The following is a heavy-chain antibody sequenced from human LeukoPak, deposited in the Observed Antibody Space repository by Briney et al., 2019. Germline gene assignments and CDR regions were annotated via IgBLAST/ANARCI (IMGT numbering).Heavy chain of an antibody. Sequence: ASVKVSCKASGYTFTSYGISWVRQAPGQGLEWMGWISAYNGNTNYAQKLQGRVTMTTDTSTSTAYMELRSLRSDDTAVYYCARGFIITIFGVVTTQNWFDPWAREPWSPSPQ. CDR3: ARGFIITIFGVVTTQNWFDP. CDR2: ISAYNGNT. CDR1: GYTFTSYG. D-gene: IGHD3-3*01. J-gene: IGHJ5*02. V-gene: IGHV1-18*01.